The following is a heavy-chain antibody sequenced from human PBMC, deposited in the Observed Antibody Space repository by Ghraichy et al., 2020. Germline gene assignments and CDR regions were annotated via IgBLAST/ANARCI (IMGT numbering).Heavy chain of an antibody. CDR1: GYTFTSYD. Sequence: ASVKVSCKASGYTFTSYDINWVRQATGQGLEWMGWMNPNSGNTGYAQKFQGRVTMTRNTSISTAYMELSSLRSEDTAVYYCARASMNYDFWSGYYYYYYGMDVWGQGTTVTVSS. V-gene: IGHV1-8*01. D-gene: IGHD3-3*01. J-gene: IGHJ6*02. CDR2: MNPNSGNT. CDR3: ARASMNYDFWSGYYYYYYGMDV.